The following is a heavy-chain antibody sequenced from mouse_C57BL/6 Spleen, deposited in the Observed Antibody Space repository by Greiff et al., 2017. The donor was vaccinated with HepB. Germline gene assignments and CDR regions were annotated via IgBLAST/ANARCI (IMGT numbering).Heavy chain of an antibody. CDR2: IDPSDSYT. V-gene: IGHV1-69*01. Sequence: QVQLKQSGAELVMPGASVKLSCKASGYTFTSYWMHWVKQRPGQGLEWIGEIDPSDSYTNYNQKFKGKSTLTVDKSSRTAYMQLSSLTSEDSAVYYCAKTAQATPYAMDYWGQGTSVTVSS. J-gene: IGHJ4*01. CDR1: GYTFTSYW. D-gene: IGHD3-2*02. CDR3: AKTAQATPYAMDY.